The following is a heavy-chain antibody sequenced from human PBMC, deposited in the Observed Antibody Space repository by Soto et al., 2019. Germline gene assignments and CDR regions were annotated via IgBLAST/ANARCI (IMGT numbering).Heavy chain of an antibody. CDR1: GGSFSGYY. D-gene: IGHD3-22*01. J-gene: IGHJ5*02. Sequence: SETLSLTCAVCGGSFSGYYWSWIRQPPGKGLEWIGEINHSGSTNYNPSLKSRVTISVDTSKNQFSLKLSSVTAADTAVYYCARLNYDSSGYYYNWFDPWGQGTLVTVSS. CDR2: INHSGST. V-gene: IGHV4-34*01. CDR3: ARLNYDSSGYYYNWFDP.